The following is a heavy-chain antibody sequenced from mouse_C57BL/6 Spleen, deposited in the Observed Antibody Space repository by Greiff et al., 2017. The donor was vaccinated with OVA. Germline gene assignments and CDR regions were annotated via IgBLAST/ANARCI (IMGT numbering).Heavy chain of an antibody. CDR3: AREDYSYFDY. CDR1: GFTFSDYY. J-gene: IGHJ2*01. V-gene: IGHV5-16*01. D-gene: IGHD1-1*01. Sequence: EVKLVESEGGLVQPGSSMKLSCTASGFTFSDYYMAWVRQVPEKGLEWVANINYDGSSTYYLDSLKSRFIISRDNAKNILYLQMSSLKSEDTATYYCAREDYSYFDYWGQGTTLTVSS. CDR2: INYDGSST.